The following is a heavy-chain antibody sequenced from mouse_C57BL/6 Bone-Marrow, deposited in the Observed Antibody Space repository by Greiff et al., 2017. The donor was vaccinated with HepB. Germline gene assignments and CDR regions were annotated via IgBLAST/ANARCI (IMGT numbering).Heavy chain of an antibody. CDR1: GFTFSDFY. Sequence: EVKLVESGGGLVQSGRSLRLSCATSGFTFSDFYMEWVRQAPGKGLEWIAASSNKANDYTTEYSASVKGRFIVSRDTSQSILYLQMNALRAEDTAIYYCARDASDYYGSPMDYWGQGTSVTVSS. J-gene: IGHJ4*01. V-gene: IGHV7-1*01. D-gene: IGHD1-1*01. CDR3: ARDASDYYGSPMDY. CDR2: SSNKANDYTT.